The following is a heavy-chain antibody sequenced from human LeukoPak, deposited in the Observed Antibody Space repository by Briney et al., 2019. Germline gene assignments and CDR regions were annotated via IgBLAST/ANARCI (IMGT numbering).Heavy chain of an antibody. CDR1: GFTFSSYA. V-gene: IGHV3-23*01. CDR2: ISSSGDST. CDR3: AKDDYYYYMDV. J-gene: IGHJ6*03. Sequence: GGSLRLSCAASGFTFSSYAMSWVRQAPAKGLEWVSSISSSGDSTYYADSVKGRFTISRDNSKNTLYLQMNSLRAEDTAVYYCAKDDYYYYMDVWGKGTTVTISS.